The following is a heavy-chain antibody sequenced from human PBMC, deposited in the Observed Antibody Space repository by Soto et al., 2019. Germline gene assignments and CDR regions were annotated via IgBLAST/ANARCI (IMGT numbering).Heavy chain of an antibody. CDR2: IRSKANSYAT. D-gene: IGHD6-6*01. Sequence: GGSLRLSCAASGFTFSGSARHWVRQASGKGLEWVGRIRSKANSYATAYAASVKGRFTISRDDSKNTAYLQMNSLKTEDTAVYYCTRPYSSSSGYYYYYMDVWGKGTTVTV. J-gene: IGHJ6*03. CDR1: GFTFSGSA. V-gene: IGHV3-73*01. CDR3: TRPYSSSSGYYYYYMDV.